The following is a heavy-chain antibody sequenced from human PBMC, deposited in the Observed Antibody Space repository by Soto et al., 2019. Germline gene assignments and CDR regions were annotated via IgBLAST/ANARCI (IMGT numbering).Heavy chain of an antibody. Sequence: EVQLVESGGGLVKPGGSLRLSCAASGFTFSSYSMNWVRQAPGQGLEWVSSISSSSSYIYYADSVKGRFTISRDNAKNSQYLQMNSRRAEDTAVYYCARTPKDYGDYVFHYYYGMDVWGQGTTVTFSS. CDR3: ARTPKDYGDYVFHYYYGMDV. V-gene: IGHV3-21*01. J-gene: IGHJ6*02. CDR1: GFTFSSYS. CDR2: ISSSSSYI. D-gene: IGHD4-17*01.